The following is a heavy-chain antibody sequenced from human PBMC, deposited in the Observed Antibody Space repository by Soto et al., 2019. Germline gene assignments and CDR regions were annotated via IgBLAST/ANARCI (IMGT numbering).Heavy chain of an antibody. D-gene: IGHD7-27*01. V-gene: IGHV4-4*07. CDR3: ARDMMTWGSNEGDFDI. Sequence: QVQLQESGPGLVKPSETLSLTCSVSGVSISSYYWTWIRQSAGKGLEWIGRVYTSGTTNYNPSLKSRVTMSMDTSKNQFSLKLSSVTAADTAVYYCARDMMTWGSNEGDFDIWGQGTMVTVSS. J-gene: IGHJ3*02. CDR2: VYTSGTT. CDR1: GVSISSYY.